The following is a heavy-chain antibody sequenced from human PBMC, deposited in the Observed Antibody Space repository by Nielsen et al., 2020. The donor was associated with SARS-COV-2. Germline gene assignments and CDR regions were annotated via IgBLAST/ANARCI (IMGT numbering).Heavy chain of an antibody. CDR3: ARGLGYSSGWYQYYFDY. Sequence: ASVKVSCKASGYTFTSYDINWVRQATGQGLEWMGWMNPNSGNTDYAQNFQGRVTMTRNTSISTAYMELSSLKSEDTAVYYCARGLGYSSGWYQYYFDYWGRETLVTVSS. CDR1: GYTFTSYD. V-gene: IGHV1-8*01. CDR2: MNPNSGNT. J-gene: IGHJ4*02. D-gene: IGHD6-19*01.